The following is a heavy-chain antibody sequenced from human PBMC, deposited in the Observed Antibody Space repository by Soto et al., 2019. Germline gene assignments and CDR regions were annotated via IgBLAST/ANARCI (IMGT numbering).Heavy chain of an antibody. CDR1: GSTFTSPG. D-gene: IGHD2-15*01. CDR3: SRDRIPKSLVAFDY. Sequence: ASVKVSCKASGSTFTSPGINWVRQAPGQGLEWMGWISAYNGNTNYAQKLQGRVTMTTDTSTSTAYMELRSLRSDDTAVYYCSRDRIPKSLVAFDYVGHGLLVTVPQ. J-gene: IGHJ4*01. CDR2: ISAYNGNT. V-gene: IGHV1-18*01.